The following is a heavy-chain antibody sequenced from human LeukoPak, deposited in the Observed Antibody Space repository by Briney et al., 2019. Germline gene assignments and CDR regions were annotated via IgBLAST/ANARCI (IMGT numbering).Heavy chain of an antibody. D-gene: IGHD1-26*01. CDR2: IYHSGST. Sequence: PSETLSLTCTVSGDSISNKHWSWIRQPPGKGLEWIGSIYHSGSTTYNPSLKSRVTISGDTSKNQFSLKLTSVTAADTAVYYCTRDRELGFWGQGTLVTVSS. CDR3: TRDRELGF. CDR1: GDSISNKH. V-gene: IGHV4-59*01. J-gene: IGHJ4*02.